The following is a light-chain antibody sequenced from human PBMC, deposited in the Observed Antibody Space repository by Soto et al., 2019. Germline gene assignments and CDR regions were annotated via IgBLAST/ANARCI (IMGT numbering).Light chain of an antibody. V-gene: IGKV3-20*01. CDR1: QSVSSSY. CDR2: GAS. CDR3: QQYGSSRYT. J-gene: IGKJ2*01. Sequence: ESVVTHSPDTLFLSPGERHPLPRRPSQSVSSSYLAWYQQKPGQAPRLLIYGASSRATGIPDRFSGSGSGTDFTLTISRLEPEDFAVYYCQQYGSSRYTFGQGTKVDIK.